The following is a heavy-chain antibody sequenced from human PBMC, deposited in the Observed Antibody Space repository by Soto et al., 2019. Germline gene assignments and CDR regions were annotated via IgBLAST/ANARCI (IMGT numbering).Heavy chain of an antibody. CDR2: INGDGSIT. V-gene: IGHV3-74*03. CDR3: ARAETNKYDSSGYGY. Sequence: EVQLVESGGDLVQPGGSLRLSCAASGFTFSSYWMHWVRQVPGKGLEWVARINGDGSITSHADSVTGRFTISRDNAKDTLDLQMRSLRAEDTGVYYCARAETNKYDSSGYGYWGQGVRVIVSS. CDR1: GFTFSSYW. D-gene: IGHD3-22*01. J-gene: IGHJ1*01.